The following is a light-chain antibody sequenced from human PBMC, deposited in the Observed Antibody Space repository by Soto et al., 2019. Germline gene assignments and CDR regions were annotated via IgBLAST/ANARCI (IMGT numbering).Light chain of an antibody. Sequence: DIQMTQSPSSLSASVGDTVTITCRSSQGIINYLAWYQQKPGKVPKLLIYAASTLLSGVPSRFSGTGSGTDFTLTISSLQPEDVATYDCQQYNSAPRNFGKGTRLEIK. CDR1: QGIINY. CDR2: AAS. V-gene: IGKV1-27*01. J-gene: IGKJ5*01. CDR3: QQYNSAPRN.